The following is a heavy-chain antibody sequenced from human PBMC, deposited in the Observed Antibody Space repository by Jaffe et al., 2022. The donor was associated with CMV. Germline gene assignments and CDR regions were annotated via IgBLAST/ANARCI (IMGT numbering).Heavy chain of an antibody. CDR2: FDPEDGET. CDR3: ATAYCTNGVCYSNRQWLPRD. CDR1: GYTLTELS. D-gene: IGHD2-8*01. V-gene: IGHV1-24*01. J-gene: IGHJ4*02. Sequence: QVQLVQSGAEVKKPGASVKVSCKVSGYTLTELSMHWVRQAPGKGLEWMGGFDPEDGETIYAQKFQGRVTMTEDTSTDTAYMELSSLRSEDTAVYYCATAYCTNGVCYSNRQWLPRDWGQGTLVTVSS.